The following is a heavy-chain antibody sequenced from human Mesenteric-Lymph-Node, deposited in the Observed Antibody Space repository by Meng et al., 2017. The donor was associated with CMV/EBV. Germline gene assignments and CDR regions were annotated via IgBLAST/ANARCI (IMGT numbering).Heavy chain of an antibody. D-gene: IGHD3-9*01. Sequence: GMLQPSETLSVKFGVYGGSFSGYEWNWIRQFREKGLEWIGEINNSGSTTYNPSFTSRIIISVDTSTNQISLNMSSVTAADTAVYYCARGSSYDILTGYFDYWGQGALVTVSS. CDR1: GGSFSGYE. CDR2: INNSGST. CDR3: ARGSSYDILTGYFDY. V-gene: IGHV4-34*01. J-gene: IGHJ4*02.